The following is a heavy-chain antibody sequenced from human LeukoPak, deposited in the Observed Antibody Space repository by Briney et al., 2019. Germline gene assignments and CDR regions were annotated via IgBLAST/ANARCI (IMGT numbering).Heavy chain of an antibody. J-gene: IGHJ6*02. CDR1: GFTFSNYG. D-gene: IGHD6-13*01. V-gene: IGHV3-48*02. CDR2: ISSGSSTI. Sequence: PGGSLRLSCAASGFTFSNYGMNWVRQAPGKGLEWVSYISSGSSTIYYADSVKGRFTISRDNAKNSLYPQMNSLRDEDTAVYYCARDSSTTWYVSYGMDVWGQGTTVTVSS. CDR3: ARDSSTTWYVSYGMDV.